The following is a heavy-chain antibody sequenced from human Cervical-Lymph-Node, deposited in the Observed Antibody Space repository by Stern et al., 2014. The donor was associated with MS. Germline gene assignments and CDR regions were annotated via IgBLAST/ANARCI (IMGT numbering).Heavy chain of an antibody. Sequence: VQLLESGGGVVQPGRSLRLSCAASGFTFNNYALHWVRQAPGKGLEWVAVISYDGSNKYYADSVKGRFTIARDNSKNTLFLQMNSLRPEDTAVYYCMYDYVWGSYRFDYWGQGTLVTVSS. D-gene: IGHD3-16*02. CDR1: GFTFNNYA. J-gene: IGHJ4*02. CDR3: MYDYVWGSYRFDY. CDR2: ISYDGSNK. V-gene: IGHV3-30-3*01.